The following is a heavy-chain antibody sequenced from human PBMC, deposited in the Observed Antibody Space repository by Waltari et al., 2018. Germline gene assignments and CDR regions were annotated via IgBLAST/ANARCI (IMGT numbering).Heavy chain of an antibody. J-gene: IGHJ4*02. CDR3: ARALPKLLWFGDGGDYFDY. CDR1: GASISSGSYY. V-gene: IGHV4-61*02. CDR2: IYTSGST. D-gene: IGHD3-10*01. Sequence: QVQLQESGPGLVKPSQTLSLTCTVSGASISSGSYYWSWIRQPAGKGLEWIGRIYTSGSTNYNPSLKSRVTISVDTSKNQFSLKLSSVTAADTAVYYCARALPKLLWFGDGGDYFDYWGQGTLVTVSS.